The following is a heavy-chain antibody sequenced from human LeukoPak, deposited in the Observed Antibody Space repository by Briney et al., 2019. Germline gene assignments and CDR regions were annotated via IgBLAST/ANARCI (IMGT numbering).Heavy chain of an antibody. CDR1: GGSFSGYY. J-gene: IGHJ5*02. Sequence: PSETLSLTCAVYGGSFSGYYWSWIRQPPGKGLEWMGEINHSGSTNYNPSLKSRVTISVDTSKNQFSLKLSSVTAADTAVYYCARLRITIFGVVSPTNSRVVWFDPWGQGTLVTVSS. CDR2: INHSGST. V-gene: IGHV4-34*01. CDR3: ARLRITIFGVVSPTNSRVVWFDP. D-gene: IGHD3-3*01.